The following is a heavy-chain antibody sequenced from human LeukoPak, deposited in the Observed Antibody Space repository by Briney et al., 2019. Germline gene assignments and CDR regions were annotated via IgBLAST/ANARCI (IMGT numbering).Heavy chain of an antibody. CDR2: ISSSGSTI. D-gene: IGHD3-3*01. Sequence: GGSLRLSCAASGFTFSSYEMNWVRQAPGKGLEWVSYISSSGSTIYYADSVKGRFTISRDNAKNSLYLQMNSLRAEDTAVYYCAREGGYDFWSGYQLFYFDYWGQGTLVTVSS. V-gene: IGHV3-48*03. J-gene: IGHJ4*02. CDR3: AREGGYDFWSGYQLFYFDY. CDR1: GFTFSSYE.